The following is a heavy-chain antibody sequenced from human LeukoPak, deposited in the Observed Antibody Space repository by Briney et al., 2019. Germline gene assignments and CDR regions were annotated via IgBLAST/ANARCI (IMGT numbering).Heavy chain of an antibody. Sequence: GVSLRLSCAASGLSVSGNYMSWVRQPPGKGPEWVSVFDVGGSTYYADSVKGRFTISRDKSKNTLYLQTNSLRAEDTAVYYCARGGNSGGSLRSPFDIWGRGTMVTVSS. CDR1: GLSVSGNY. CDR2: FDVGGST. CDR3: ARGGNSGGSLRSPFDI. J-gene: IGHJ3*02. V-gene: IGHV3-53*01. D-gene: IGHD2-15*01.